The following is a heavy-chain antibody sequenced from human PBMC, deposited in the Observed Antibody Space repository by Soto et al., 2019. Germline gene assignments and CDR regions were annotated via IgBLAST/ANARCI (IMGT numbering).Heavy chain of an antibody. CDR2: IIPIFGTA. V-gene: IGHV1-69*06. CDR3: ARGCTNGVCYKGGGFDY. J-gene: IGHJ4*02. CDR1: GGTFSSYA. D-gene: IGHD2-8*01. Sequence: QVQLVQSGAEVKKPGSSVKVSCKASGGTFSSYAISWVRQAPGQGLEWMGGIIPIFGTANYAQKFQGRVTITADKSTSTAYMELRSLRSEDTAVYYCARGCTNGVCYKGGGFDYWGQGTLVTVSS.